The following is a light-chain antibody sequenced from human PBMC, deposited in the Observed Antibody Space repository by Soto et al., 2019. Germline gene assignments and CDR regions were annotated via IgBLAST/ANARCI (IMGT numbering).Light chain of an antibody. J-gene: IGKJ2*02. CDR2: KAS. Sequence: DIQMTQSPSTLSAFVGDRVTITCRASQSVSNWLAWYQQKPGKAPRLLISKASSLESGVPSRFSGSAATTEFTLSISSQQPEDFATYYCQQYRSASTFGQGTKLEIK. CDR1: QSVSNW. CDR3: QQYRSAST. V-gene: IGKV1-5*03.